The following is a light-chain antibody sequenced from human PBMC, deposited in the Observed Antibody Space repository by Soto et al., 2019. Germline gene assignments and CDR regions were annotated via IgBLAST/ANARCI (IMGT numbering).Light chain of an antibody. CDR1: QGISSY. Sequence: IQLTQSPSSLSASLGDRVTITCRASQGISSYLAWYQQKPGKAPKLLIYAASTLQSGVPSRFSGSGSGTDFTLTISSLQPEDFAIYYCQQRSNWITFGQGTRLEIK. V-gene: IGKV1-9*01. J-gene: IGKJ5*01. CDR3: QQRSNWIT. CDR2: AAS.